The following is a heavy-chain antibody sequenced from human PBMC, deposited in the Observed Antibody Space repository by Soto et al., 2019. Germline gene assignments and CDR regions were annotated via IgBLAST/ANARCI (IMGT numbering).Heavy chain of an antibody. CDR1: GGSVSSGTYY. V-gene: IGHV4-61*01. J-gene: IGHJ5*02. CDR3: ARDFGRKIDP. CDR2: IYYSGST. Sequence: SETLSLTCTVSGGSVSSGTYYWSWIRQPPGKGLEWIGHIYYSGSTNYNPSLKSRVTISVDTSKNQFSLKLSAVTAADTAVYYCARDFGRKIDPWGQGTLVTVSS. D-gene: IGHD3-3*01.